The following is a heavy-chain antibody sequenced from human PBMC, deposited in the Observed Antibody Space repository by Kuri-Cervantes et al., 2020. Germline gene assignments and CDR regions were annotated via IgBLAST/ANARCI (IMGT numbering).Heavy chain of an antibody. D-gene: IGHD5-24*01. V-gene: IGHV1-8*01. J-gene: IGHJ2*01. CDR1: GDTFASYD. CDR2: MNPNSGDA. CDR3: ARAGATILYIDL. Sequence: ASVKVSCKASGDTFASYDFNWVRQAPGQGLEWMGWMNPNSGDAGYAQQFQGRVTITADESTSTAYMELSSLRSEDTAVYYCARAGATILYIDLWGRGTLVTVSS.